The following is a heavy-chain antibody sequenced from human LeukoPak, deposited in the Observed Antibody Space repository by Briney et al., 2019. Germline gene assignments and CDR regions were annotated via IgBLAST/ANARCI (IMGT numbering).Heavy chain of an antibody. J-gene: IGHJ5*02. CDR1: GFTFSNYN. CDR2: ISGSGGST. Sequence: GGSLRLSCAASGFTFSNYNMNWVRQAPGKGLEWVSAISGSGGSTYYADSVKGRFTISRDNSKNTLYLQMNSLRAEDTAVYYCVPSTGYSSSWYFPWFDPWGQGTLVTVSS. V-gene: IGHV3-23*01. CDR3: VPSTGYSSSWYFPWFDP. D-gene: IGHD6-13*01.